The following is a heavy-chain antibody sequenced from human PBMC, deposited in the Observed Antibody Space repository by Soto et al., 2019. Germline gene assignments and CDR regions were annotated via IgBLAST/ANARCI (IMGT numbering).Heavy chain of an antibody. CDR3: PTPPRARRDGYITHLDY. CDR2: ISYDGSNK. D-gene: IGHD5-12*01. Sequence: GGSLRLSCAASGFTFSSYGMHWVRQAPGKGLEWVAVISYDGSNKYYADSVKGRFTISRDNSKNTLYLQMNSLRAEDTAVYYCPTPPRARRDGYITHLDYWGQGTLVTVSS. J-gene: IGHJ4*02. CDR1: GFTFSSYG. V-gene: IGHV3-30*03.